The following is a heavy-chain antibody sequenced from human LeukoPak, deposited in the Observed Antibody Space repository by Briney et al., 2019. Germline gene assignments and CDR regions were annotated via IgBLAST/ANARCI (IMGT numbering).Heavy chain of an antibody. J-gene: IGHJ4*02. CDR3: AKDANYYDSSGFFIPFDY. CDR1: GFAFSRFA. V-gene: IGHV3-23*01. D-gene: IGHD3-22*01. Sequence: GGSLRLSCSASGFAFSRFAMTWVRHLPGKGLDWVSTISGNGHQTYYGDSVKGRFSISRHNSKNILYLQMDSLRADDSALYYCAKDANYYDSSGFFIPFDYWGQGTLVTVSS. CDR2: ISGNGHQT.